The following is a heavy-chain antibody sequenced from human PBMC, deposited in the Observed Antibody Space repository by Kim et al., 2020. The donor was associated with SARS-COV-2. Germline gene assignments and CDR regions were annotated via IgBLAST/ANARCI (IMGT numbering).Heavy chain of an antibody. CDR3: ARETFRAFDI. J-gene: IGHJ3*02. D-gene: IGHD3-10*01. CDR2: GAT. V-gene: IGHV1-2*02. Sequence: GATDDSQRFQARVTITRDTSISTAYMELSGLRCDDTAVYYCARETFRAFDIWGQGTMVTVSS.